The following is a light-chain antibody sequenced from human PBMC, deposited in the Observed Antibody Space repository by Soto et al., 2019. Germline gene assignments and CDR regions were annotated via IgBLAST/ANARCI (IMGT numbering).Light chain of an antibody. CDR3: LRHNSYHTWT. Sequence: DIQWTQSRACVSISVGDGAPITIRESQGIRNDLGWYQQKPGKAPKRLIYAASSLQSGVPSRFSGSGSGTEFTLTISSLQPEDFATYYCLRHNSYHTWTIGKGTKVEI. J-gene: IGKJ1*01. CDR2: AAS. CDR1: QGIRND. V-gene: IGKV1-17*01.